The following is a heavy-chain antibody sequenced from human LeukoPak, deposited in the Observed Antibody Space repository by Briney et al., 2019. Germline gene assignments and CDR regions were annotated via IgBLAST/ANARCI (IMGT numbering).Heavy chain of an antibody. V-gene: IGHV3-48*01. Sequence: GGSLRLSCAASGFTFSSYSMNWVRQAPGKGLEWVSDISRSSSTIYYADSAKGRFTISRDNSKNTLYLQMNSLRAEDTAVYYCAKDSPPVPQDYYDSICYFDYWGQGTLVTVSS. CDR3: AKDSPPVPQDYYDSICYFDY. CDR2: ISRSSSTI. CDR1: GFTFSSYS. D-gene: IGHD3-22*01. J-gene: IGHJ4*02.